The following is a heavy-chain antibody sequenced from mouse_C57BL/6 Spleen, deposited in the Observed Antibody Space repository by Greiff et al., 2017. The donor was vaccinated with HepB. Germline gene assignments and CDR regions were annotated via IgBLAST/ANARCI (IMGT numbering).Heavy chain of an antibody. V-gene: IGHV10-1*01. J-gene: IGHJ1*03. CDR2: IRSKSNNYAT. CDR3: VSPYYGEGYFDV. CDR1: GFSFNTYA. Sequence: EVHLVESGGGLVQPKGSLKLSCAASGFSFNTYAMNWVRQAPGKGLEWVARIRSKSNNYATYYADSVKDRFTISRDDSESMLYLQMNNLKTEDTAMYYCVSPYYGEGYFDVWGTGTTVTVSS. D-gene: IGHD1-1*01.